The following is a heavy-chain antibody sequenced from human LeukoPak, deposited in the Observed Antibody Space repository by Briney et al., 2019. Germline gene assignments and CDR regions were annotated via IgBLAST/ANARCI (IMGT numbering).Heavy chain of an antibody. Sequence: PSETLSLTCAVYGGSFSGYYWSWIRQPPGKGLEWIGEINHSGSTNYNPSLKSRVTISVDTSKNQFSLKLSSVTAAETAVYYCARSVILYDAFDIWGQGTMVTVSS. D-gene: IGHD2/OR15-2a*01. CDR3: ARSVILYDAFDI. CDR2: INHSGST. J-gene: IGHJ3*02. V-gene: IGHV4-34*01. CDR1: GGSFSGYY.